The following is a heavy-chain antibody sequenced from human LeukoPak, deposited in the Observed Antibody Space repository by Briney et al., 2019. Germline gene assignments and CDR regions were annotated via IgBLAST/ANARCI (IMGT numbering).Heavy chain of an antibody. Sequence: GGSLRLSCAASGFTFSDYGMDWVRQAPGKGLEWVEFIRYDGGIKYYTDSVKDRFTISRDNSRNTLYLQMNSLRAEDTAVYYCAKIPRVTMTGYWGQGTLVTVSS. D-gene: IGHD4-17*01. CDR2: IRYDGGIK. J-gene: IGHJ4*02. CDR3: AKIPRVTMTGY. V-gene: IGHV3-30*02. CDR1: GFTFSDYG.